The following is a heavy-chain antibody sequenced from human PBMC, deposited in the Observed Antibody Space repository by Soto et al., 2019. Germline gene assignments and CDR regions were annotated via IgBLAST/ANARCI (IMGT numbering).Heavy chain of an antibody. Sequence: QVQLVQSGAEVKKPGSSVKVSCRASGGTFSSYTISWVRQAPGQGLEWMGRIIPILGIANYAQKFQGRVTITADKSTSTAYRGRSSLRFEHTAVYYCARDPGDCSSTSCPPIDYWGQGTLVIVSS. D-gene: IGHD2-2*01. CDR3: ARDPGDCSSTSCPPIDY. V-gene: IGHV1-69*08. CDR2: IIPILGIA. CDR1: GGTFSSYT. J-gene: IGHJ4*02.